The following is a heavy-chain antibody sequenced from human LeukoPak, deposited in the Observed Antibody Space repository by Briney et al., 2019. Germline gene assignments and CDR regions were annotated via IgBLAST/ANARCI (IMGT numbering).Heavy chain of an antibody. V-gene: IGHV3-23*01. D-gene: IGHD6-13*01. J-gene: IGHJ4*02. Sequence: GGSLRLSCAASGFTFSSYAMSWVRQAPGKGLEWVSVISGSGGSTDYADSVKGWFSISRDNSRNTLYLQMNSLRVEDTAVYYCAKLKVAADSGFDYWGQGTLVTVSS. CDR3: AKLKVAADSGFDY. CDR1: GFTFSSYA. CDR2: ISGSGGST.